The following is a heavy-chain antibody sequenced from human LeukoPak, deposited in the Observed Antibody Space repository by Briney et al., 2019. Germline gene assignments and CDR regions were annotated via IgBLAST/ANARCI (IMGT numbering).Heavy chain of an antibody. D-gene: IGHD6-13*01. CDR2: ISYDGSNK. V-gene: IGHV3-30*18. J-gene: IGHJ5*02. Sequence: GGSLRLSCAASGFTFSSYVMHWVRQAPGKGLEWVAVISYDGSNKYYADSVKGRFTISRDNSKNTLYLQMNSLRAEDTAVYYCAKDRDSSSWYQSSDWFDPWGQGTLVTVSS. CDR1: GFTFSSYV. CDR3: AKDRDSSSWYQSSDWFDP.